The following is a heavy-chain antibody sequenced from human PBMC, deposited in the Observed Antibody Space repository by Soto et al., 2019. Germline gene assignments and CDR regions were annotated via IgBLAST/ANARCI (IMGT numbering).Heavy chain of an antibody. J-gene: IGHJ4*02. CDR3: ARHGSF. D-gene: IGHD3-16*01. V-gene: IGHV4-39*01. CDR2: TYYSGNT. CDR1: GVPISDTSYY. Sequence: SETLSLTCTVSGVPISDTSYYWGWIRQPPGKRLEWIGSTYYSGNTYYNPSLKSRLTISVDSSKSQFSLNMTSVTAADTVVYFCARHGSFWGQGTLVTVSS.